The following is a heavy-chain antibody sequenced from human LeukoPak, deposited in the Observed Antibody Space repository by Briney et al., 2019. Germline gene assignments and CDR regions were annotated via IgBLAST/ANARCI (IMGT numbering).Heavy chain of an antibody. J-gene: IGHJ6*02. CDR1: GFNFEDYP. CDR2: MSRDGGST. D-gene: IGHD3-3*01. CDR3: VKDLGFWSGYRKHHYGMDV. Sequence: PGVSLRLSCAASGFNFEDYPMHWVRQAPGKGLEWVSLMSRDGGSTYFADSVRGRFTISRDNSKNSLFLQMKSLRTEDTALYFCVKDLGFWSGYRKHHYGMDVWGQGTTVTVSS. V-gene: IGHV3-43*02.